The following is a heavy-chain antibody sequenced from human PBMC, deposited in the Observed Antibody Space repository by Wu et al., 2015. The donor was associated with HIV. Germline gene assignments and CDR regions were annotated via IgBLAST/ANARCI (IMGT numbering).Heavy chain of an antibody. V-gene: IGHV1-46*01. CDR3: ARDDYYGSGSYSLDY. J-gene: IGHJ4*02. CDR2: INPSGGST. D-gene: IGHD3-10*01. CDR1: GYTFTSYY. Sequence: QVQLVQSGAEVKKPGASVKVSCKASGYTFTSYYMHWVRQAPGQGLEWMGIINPSGGSTSYAQKFQGRVTMTRDTSTSTVYMELSSLRSEDTAVYYCARDDYYGSGSYSLDYWGQGTLGHRSPQ.